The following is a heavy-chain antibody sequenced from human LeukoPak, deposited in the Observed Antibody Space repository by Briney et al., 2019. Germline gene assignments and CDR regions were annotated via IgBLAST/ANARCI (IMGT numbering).Heavy chain of an antibody. Sequence: GGSLRLSCAASGFTYSSYWMSLVRQAPGKGLEWVANIKQDGSEKYYVDSVKGRFTISRDNAKNSLYLQMNSLRAEDTAVYYCARDSRWGYRIPYYYYGMDVWGQGTTVTVSS. J-gene: IGHJ6*02. CDR2: IKQDGSEK. CDR1: GFTYSSYW. D-gene: IGHD5-12*01. CDR3: ARDSRWGYRIPYYYYGMDV. V-gene: IGHV3-7*01.